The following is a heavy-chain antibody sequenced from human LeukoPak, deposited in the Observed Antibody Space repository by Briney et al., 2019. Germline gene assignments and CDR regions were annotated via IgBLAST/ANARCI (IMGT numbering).Heavy chain of an antibody. J-gene: IGHJ5*01. CDR2: ASWSGGTV. CDR3: TKDLNPGGADS. D-gene: IGHD3-10*01. CDR1: GFNFDDYD. Sequence: GRSLRLSCAASGFNFDDYDMHWVRQVPGKGLEWVSGASWSGGTVVQGRFTISRDNAKNSMFLQMNSLRFEDTALYFCTKDLNPGGADSWGQGTLVTVSP. V-gene: IGHV3-9*01.